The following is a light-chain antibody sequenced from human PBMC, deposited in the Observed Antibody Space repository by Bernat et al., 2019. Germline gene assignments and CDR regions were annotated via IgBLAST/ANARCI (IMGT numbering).Light chain of an antibody. J-gene: IGLJ1*01. CDR1: NIGSAS. V-gene: IGLV3-21*04. CDR3: QVWDTTTDPRYV. Sequence: SYVLTQPPSVSVAPGKTASVTCGGDNIGSASVHWYQQKPGQAPVLVIYSDSDRPSGIPERFSGSNSGNTATLTISRVEAGDEADYYCQVWDTTTDPRYVFGTGTKVTVL. CDR2: SDS.